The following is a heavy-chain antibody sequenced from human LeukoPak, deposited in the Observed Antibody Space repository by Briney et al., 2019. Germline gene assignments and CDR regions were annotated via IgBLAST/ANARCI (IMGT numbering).Heavy chain of an antibody. CDR3: ARVYSNYVDY. Sequence: GGSLRLSCAASGFTVSSNYMSWVRQAPGKRLEWVSVIYSGGSTYYADSVKGRFTISRDNSKNTLYLQMNSLRAEDTAVYYCARVYSNYVDYWGQGTLVTVSS. J-gene: IGHJ4*02. D-gene: IGHD4-11*01. V-gene: IGHV3-66*02. CDR2: IYSGGST. CDR1: GFTVSSNY.